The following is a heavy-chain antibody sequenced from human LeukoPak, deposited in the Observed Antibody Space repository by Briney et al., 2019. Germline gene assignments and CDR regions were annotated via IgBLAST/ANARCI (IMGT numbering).Heavy chain of an antibody. V-gene: IGHV4-34*01. CDR2: INHSGST. CDR1: GGSFSGYY. CDR3: ARRSYGAKLRAFDI. D-gene: IGHD2-15*01. Sequence: SETLSLTCAVYGGSFSGYYWSWIRQPPGKGLEGIGEINHSGSTNYNPSLKSRVTISVDTSKNQFSLKLSSVTAADTAVYYCARRSYGAKLRAFDIWGQGTMVTVSS. J-gene: IGHJ3*02.